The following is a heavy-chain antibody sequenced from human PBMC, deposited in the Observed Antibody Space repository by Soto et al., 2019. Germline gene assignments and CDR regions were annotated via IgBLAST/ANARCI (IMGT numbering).Heavy chain of an antibody. CDR3: ARHGYNYGGGYFDY. CDR2: IYSGGNT. V-gene: IGHV3-66*04. CDR1: GVTVSSNY. J-gene: IGHJ4*02. Sequence: EVQLVESGGGLVQPGGSLRVSCAASGVTVSSNYMSWVRQAPGKGLEWVSVIYSGGNTYYADSVKGRFTISRDNSKNTLYLQMNSLRAEDTAVYYCARHGYNYGGGYFDYWGQGTLVTVSS. D-gene: IGHD5-18*01.